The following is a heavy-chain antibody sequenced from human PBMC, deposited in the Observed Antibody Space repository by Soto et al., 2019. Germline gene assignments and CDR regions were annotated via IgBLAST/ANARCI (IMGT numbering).Heavy chain of an antibody. V-gene: IGHV4-31*03. CDR3: ARGGYYYENSGQNAYDY. Sequence: SLTCTVSGGSISSGGYYWSWIRQHPGKGLEWIGYIYYGGSTYYNPSLKSRATISGDTSKNQFSLKLSSVTAADTAVYYCARGGYYYENSGQNAYDYWGQGILVAV. D-gene: IGHD3-22*01. CDR1: GGSISSGGYY. CDR2: IYYGGST. J-gene: IGHJ4*01.